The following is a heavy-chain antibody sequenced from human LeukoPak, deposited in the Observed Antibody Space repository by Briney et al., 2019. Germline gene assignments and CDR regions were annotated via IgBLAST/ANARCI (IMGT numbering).Heavy chain of an antibody. CDR1: GGSISSGSYY. J-gene: IGHJ3*02. D-gene: IGHD3-22*01. CDR2: IYTSGST. Sequence: SETLSLTCTVSGGSISSGSYYWSWIRQPAGKGLEWIGRIYTSGSTNYNPSRKSRVTISVDTSKNQFSLKLSSVTAADTAVYYCARDLYYYDSSGYYLWGFDIWGQGTMVTVSS. CDR3: ARDLYYYDSSGYYLWGFDI. V-gene: IGHV4-61*02.